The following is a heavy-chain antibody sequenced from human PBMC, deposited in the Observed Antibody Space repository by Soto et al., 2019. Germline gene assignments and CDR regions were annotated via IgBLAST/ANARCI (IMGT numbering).Heavy chain of an antibody. CDR2: ISAYNVNT. Sequence: QVQLVQSGAEVKKPGASVKVSCKASGYTFTSYGIRWVRQAPGQGLEWMGWISAYNVNTNYAQKLQGRVPMTTDTSPSTSYMALMSLRSDDTAVYSCAREGLYVGDYCGQGTLVTVSS. CDR1: GYTFTSYG. J-gene: IGHJ4*02. V-gene: IGHV1-18*01. CDR3: AREGLYVGDY. D-gene: IGHD2-8*01.